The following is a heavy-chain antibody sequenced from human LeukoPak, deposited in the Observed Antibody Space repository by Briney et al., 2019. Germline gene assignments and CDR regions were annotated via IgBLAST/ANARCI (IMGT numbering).Heavy chain of an antibody. CDR1: GFTFSSYS. CDR2: ISRSSSYI. CDR3: ARDSIPSCGGDCYPYFDY. V-gene: IGHV3-21*01. Sequence: PGGSLRLSCAAYGFTFSSYSMNWVRQPPGKGLEWVASISRSSSYIYYADSVKGRFTISRDNAKISLYLQMNSLRAEDTAVYYCARDSIPSCGGDCYPYFDYWGQGTPVTVSS. J-gene: IGHJ4*02. D-gene: IGHD2-21*02.